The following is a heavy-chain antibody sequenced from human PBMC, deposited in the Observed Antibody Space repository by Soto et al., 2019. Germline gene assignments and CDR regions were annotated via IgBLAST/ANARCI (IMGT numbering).Heavy chain of an antibody. CDR2: ISGSGSTT. Sequence: VQLLESGGGLVQPGGSLRLSCAASGFSFNNHAMTWVRQAPGKGLEWVSGISGSGSTTHYADSVKGRFTISRDNSKDTLYPQMNSLRPEDTAVYYCAKDRLMLTMVVVGAFDFWGLGTMVTVSS. CDR1: GFSFNNHA. V-gene: IGHV3-23*01. J-gene: IGHJ3*01. D-gene: IGHD3-22*01. CDR3: AKDRLMLTMVVVGAFDF.